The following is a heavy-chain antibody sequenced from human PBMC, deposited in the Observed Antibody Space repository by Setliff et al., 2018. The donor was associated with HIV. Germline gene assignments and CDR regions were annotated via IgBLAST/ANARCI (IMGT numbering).Heavy chain of an antibody. V-gene: IGHV1-46*01. CDR1: GYTFTSYS. J-gene: IGHJ5*02. CDR3: ARVFLGLDSRAYSKWFDP. D-gene: IGHD3-22*01. Sequence: ASVKVSCKASGYTFTSYSMHWVRQAPGQGLEWMVIIDPSAGATSYAQKFQGRVTLTRDTSTSTVYMELSSLRSEDTAVYYCARVFLGLDSRAYSKWFDPWGQGTLVTVSS. CDR2: IDPSAGAT.